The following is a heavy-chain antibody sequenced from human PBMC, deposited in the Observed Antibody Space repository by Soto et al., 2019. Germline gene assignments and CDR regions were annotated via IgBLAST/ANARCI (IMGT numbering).Heavy chain of an antibody. CDR3: ARGGYSSSWAPHYYYYYGMDV. V-gene: IGHV3-23*01. J-gene: IGHJ6*02. Sequence: EVQLLESGGGLVQPGGSLRLSCAASGFTFSSYAMSWVRQAPGKGLEWVSAISGSGGSTYYPGSVKGRFTISRENAKNSLYLQMNSLRAGDTAVYYCARGGYSSSWAPHYYYYYGMDVWGQGTTVTVSS. CDR1: GFTFSSYA. CDR2: ISGSGGST. D-gene: IGHD6-13*01.